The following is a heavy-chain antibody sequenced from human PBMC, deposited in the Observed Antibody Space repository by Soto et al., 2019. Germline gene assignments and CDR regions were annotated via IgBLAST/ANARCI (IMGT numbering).Heavy chain of an antibody. Sequence: GSLSLSCAASGFIFSSYGIHRSRQAPGKGQVWVSNLAYYRINRYYADSVKGRFTMSRDNSKNTVYLQMDSPRGENTAVYYCAKIRSSASPDYFYTGMYVWYQGTTFTVSS. V-gene: IGHV3-30*18. J-gene: IGHJ6*02. CDR1: GFIFSSYG. CDR3: AKIRSSASPDYFYTGMYV. D-gene: IGHD6-25*01. CDR2: LAYYRINR.